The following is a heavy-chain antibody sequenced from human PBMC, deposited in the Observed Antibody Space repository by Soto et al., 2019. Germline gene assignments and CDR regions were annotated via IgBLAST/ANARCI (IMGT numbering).Heavy chain of an antibody. CDR2: STSNGGST. Sequence: GGSLRLSCSASGFAFSSYDMHWVRQAPGKGLEYVSASTSNGGSTNFADSVKGRSTISRDNSRNMLYLQMSSLRAEDTAIYYCVKPPAYYYDSSAYYSAWGQGTLVTVSS. D-gene: IGHD3-22*01. J-gene: IGHJ5*02. CDR3: VKPPAYYYDSSAYYSA. V-gene: IGHV3-64D*06. CDR1: GFAFSSYD.